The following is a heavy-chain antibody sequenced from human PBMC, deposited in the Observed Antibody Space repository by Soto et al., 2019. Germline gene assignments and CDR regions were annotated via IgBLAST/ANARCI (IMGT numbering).Heavy chain of an antibody. J-gene: IGHJ4*02. D-gene: IGHD1-26*01. CDR2: ISGSGGST. CDR1: GFTFSSYA. Sequence: GGSLRLSCAASGFTFSSYAMSWVRQAPGKGLEWVSAISGSGGSTYYADSVKGRFTISRDNSENTLYLQMNSLRAEDTAVYYCAKSQFDSGSSIDYWGQGTLVTVSS. V-gene: IGHV3-23*01. CDR3: AKSQFDSGSSIDY.